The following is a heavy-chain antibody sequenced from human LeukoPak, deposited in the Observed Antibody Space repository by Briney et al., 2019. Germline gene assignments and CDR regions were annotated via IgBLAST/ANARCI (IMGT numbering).Heavy chain of an antibody. CDR1: GYTFNSYS. V-gene: IGHV1-18*01. CDR2: INAYSGNT. CDR3: ARDGFRGATDY. J-gene: IGHJ4*02. D-gene: IGHD1-26*01. Sequence: ASVKVSCKASGYTFNSYSISWVRQAPGHGLEWMGWINAYSGNTKYTQNFQGRVTMTTDTSTSTAYMELRSLRSDDTAVYYCARDGFRGATDYWGQGTLVTVSS.